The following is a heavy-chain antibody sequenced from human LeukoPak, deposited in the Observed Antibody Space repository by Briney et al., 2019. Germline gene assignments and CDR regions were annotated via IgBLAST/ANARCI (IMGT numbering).Heavy chain of an antibody. J-gene: IGHJ3*02. Sequence: SETLSLTCTVSGGSISSGSYYWSWIRQPAGKGLEWIGYIYYSGSTNYNPSLKSRVTISVDTSKNQFSLKLSSVTAADTAVYYCARAAYCGGDCYSGAFDIWGQGTMVTVSS. D-gene: IGHD2-21*01. V-gene: IGHV4-61*10. CDR3: ARAAYCGGDCYSGAFDI. CDR2: IYYSGST. CDR1: GGSISSGSYY.